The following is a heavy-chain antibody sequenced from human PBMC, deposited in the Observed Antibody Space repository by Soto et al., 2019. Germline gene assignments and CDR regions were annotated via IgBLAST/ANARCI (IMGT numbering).Heavy chain of an antibody. Sequence: QVQLVQSGAEVKKPGASVKVSCKASGYTFTGYYMHWVRQAPGQGLEWMGWINPNSGGTNYAQKFQGWVTMTRDRSISTAYMELSRLRSDDTAVYYCAREVQGSGTGAFDMWGQGTMVTVSS. D-gene: IGHD1-26*01. CDR3: AREVQGSGTGAFDM. CDR1: GYTFTGYY. J-gene: IGHJ3*02. CDR2: INPNSGGT. V-gene: IGHV1-2*04.